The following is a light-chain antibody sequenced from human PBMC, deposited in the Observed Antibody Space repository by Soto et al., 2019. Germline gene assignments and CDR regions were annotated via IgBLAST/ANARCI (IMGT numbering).Light chain of an antibody. J-gene: IGKJ1*01. CDR2: AAS. V-gene: IGKV1-39*01. CDR3: HQSYSTPPWT. CDR1: QSIVTY. Sequence: DIQMTQSPSSLSASVGDRVTITCLASQSIVTYLNWYLQKPGKAPKLLIYAASNLQSGVPSRFSGSGSGTDFTLTISSLQPEDFATYFCHQSYSTPPWTFGQGTKVDIK.